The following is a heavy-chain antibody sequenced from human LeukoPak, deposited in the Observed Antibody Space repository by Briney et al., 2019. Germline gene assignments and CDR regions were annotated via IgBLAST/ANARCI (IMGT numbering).Heavy chain of an antibody. CDR3: ARPITICGVVISAFDI. Sequence: ASVKVSCKASGGTFSSYAISWVRQAPGQGLEWMGRIIPILGIANYAQKFQGRVTITADKSTSTAYMELSSLRSEDTAVYYCARPITICGVVISAFDIWGQGTMVTVSS. V-gene: IGHV1-69*04. CDR1: GGTFSSYA. J-gene: IGHJ3*02. D-gene: IGHD3-3*01. CDR2: IIPILGIA.